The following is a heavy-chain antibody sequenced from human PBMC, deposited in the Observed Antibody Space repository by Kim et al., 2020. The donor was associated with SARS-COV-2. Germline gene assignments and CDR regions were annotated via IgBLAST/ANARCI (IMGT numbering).Heavy chain of an antibody. V-gene: IGHV1-46*01. CDR2: IDPRNSWT. CDR1: GYTFTDFY. D-gene: IGHD6-13*01. J-gene: IGHJ4*02. CDR3: ARDNITADGKEDFDY. Sequence: ASVKVSCKASGYTFTDFYIHWVRQAPGQGLEWMGIIDPRNSWTQYAQRLQGRLTVTRDTSTSTVYMELSSLRSDDTAVYYCARDNITADGKEDFDYWGQGSRVTIFS.